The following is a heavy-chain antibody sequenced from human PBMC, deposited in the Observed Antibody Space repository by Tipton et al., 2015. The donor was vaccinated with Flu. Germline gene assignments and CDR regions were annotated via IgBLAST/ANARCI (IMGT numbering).Heavy chain of an antibody. V-gene: IGHV4-38-2*02. CDR2: VHRSGNT. CDR1: GDSIGSDYF. D-gene: IGHD3-10*01. Sequence: LRLSCSVSGDSIGSDYFWGWIRQPPGKGLQWIGNVHRSGNTYYNPSLTSRVTISVDKSKNQFSLRLTSVTAADTAVYYCARAQDYYGSGSYVHWGQGTLVTVSS. CDR3: ARAQDYYGSGSYVH. J-gene: IGHJ4*02.